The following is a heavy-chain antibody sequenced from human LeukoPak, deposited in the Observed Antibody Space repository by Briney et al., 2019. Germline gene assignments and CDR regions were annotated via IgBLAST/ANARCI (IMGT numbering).Heavy chain of an antibody. J-gene: IGHJ6*03. Sequence: GGSLRLSCAASGFTFSRYAMSWVRQAPGKGLEWVSAISGSGGSTYYADSVKGRFTISRDNSKNTLYLQMNSLRAEDTAVYYCAKGLGDFWSGYYTGYYYYMDVWGKGTTVTVSS. CDR3: AKGLGDFWSGYYTGYYYYMDV. CDR2: ISGSGGST. V-gene: IGHV3-23*01. CDR1: GFTFSRYA. D-gene: IGHD3-3*01.